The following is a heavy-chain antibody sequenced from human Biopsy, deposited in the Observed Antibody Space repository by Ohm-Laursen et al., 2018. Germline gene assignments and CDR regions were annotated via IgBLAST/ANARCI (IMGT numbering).Heavy chain of an antibody. CDR2: INPSGGST. CDR1: GYTFITYY. J-gene: IGHJ4*02. V-gene: IGHV1-46*01. Sequence: ASVKVSCKAFGYTFITYYVNWVRQAPGQGLEWLGKINPSGGSTSYAQKFQGRVTMTRDTSTTTVYMELSSLRSEDTTVYYCARDRIGGRGDPPDHWGQGTLVTVSS. CDR3: ARDRIGGRGDPPDH. D-gene: IGHD3-10*01.